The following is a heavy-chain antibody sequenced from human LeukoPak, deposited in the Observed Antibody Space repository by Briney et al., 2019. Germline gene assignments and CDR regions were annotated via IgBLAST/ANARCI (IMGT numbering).Heavy chain of an antibody. J-gene: IGHJ4*02. CDR2: INHSGST. Sequence: SETLSLTCDVYGGSFSGYYWSWIRQPPGRGLEWIGEINHSGSTNYNPSLKSRVTISVDTSKNQFSLKLSSVTAADTAVYYCARGRRTYYYGSGSYDYWGQGTLVTVSS. CDR3: ARGRRTYYYGSGSYDY. D-gene: IGHD3-10*01. V-gene: IGHV4-34*01. CDR1: GGSFSGYY.